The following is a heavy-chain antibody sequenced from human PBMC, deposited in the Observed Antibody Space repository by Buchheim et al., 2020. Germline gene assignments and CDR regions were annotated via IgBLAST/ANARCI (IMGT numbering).Heavy chain of an antibody. CDR3: AKDYCSGGSCYSYYYYGMDV. CDR2: ISGSGGST. Sequence: EVQLLESGGGLVQPGGSLRLSCAASGFTFSSYAMSWVRQAPGKGLEWVSAISGSGGSTYYADSVKGRFTISRANSKNTLYLQMNSLRAEDTAVYYCAKDYCSGGSCYSYYYYGMDVWGQGTT. D-gene: IGHD2-15*01. CDR1: GFTFSSYA. V-gene: IGHV3-23*01. J-gene: IGHJ6*02.